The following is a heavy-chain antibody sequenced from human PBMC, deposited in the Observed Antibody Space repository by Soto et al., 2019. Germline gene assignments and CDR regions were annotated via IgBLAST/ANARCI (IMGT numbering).Heavy chain of an antibody. CDR3: ARDVDYDSSGSPEGGFDY. CDR2: IIPIFGTA. J-gene: IGHJ4*02. V-gene: IGHV1-69*13. D-gene: IGHD3-22*01. Sequence: SVKVSCKASGGTFSSYAISWVRQAPGQGLEWMGGIIPIFGTANYAQKFQGRVTITADESTSTAYMELSSLRSEDTAVYYCARDVDYDSSGSPEGGFDYWGQGTLVTVSS. CDR1: GGTFSSYA.